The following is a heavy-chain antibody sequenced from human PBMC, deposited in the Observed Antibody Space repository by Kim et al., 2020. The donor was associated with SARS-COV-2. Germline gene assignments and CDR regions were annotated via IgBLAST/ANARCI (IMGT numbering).Heavy chain of an antibody. Sequence: TYHADSVKGRFTISRENAKNTLYLQLESLRAEDTAVYYGAKMPGALKTFDDWGQGSLVTVSS. CDR2: T. D-gene: IGHD2-2*01. J-gene: IGHJ4*02. CDR3: AKMPGALKTFDD. V-gene: IGHV3-23*01.